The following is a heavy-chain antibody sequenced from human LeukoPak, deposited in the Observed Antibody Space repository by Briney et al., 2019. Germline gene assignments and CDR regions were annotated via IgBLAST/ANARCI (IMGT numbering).Heavy chain of an antibody. CDR1: GGSISSSSYY. V-gene: IGHV4-39*07. J-gene: IGHJ6*03. CDR2: IHYSGNH. CDR3: ARDLRSLHMDV. Sequence: SETLSLTCTVSGGSISSSSYYWGWIRQPPGKGLEWIGRIHYSGNHYFNPSLKGRVTISVDTSKNQFSLKLSSVTAAETAVYYCARDLRSLHMDVWGKGTTVTVSS. D-gene: IGHD5/OR15-5a*01.